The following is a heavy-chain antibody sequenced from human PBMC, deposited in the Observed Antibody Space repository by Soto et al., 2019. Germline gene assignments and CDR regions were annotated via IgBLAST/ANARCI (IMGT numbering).Heavy chain of an antibody. CDR2: ISAYNGNT. CDR3: ARDTTQPKYDICVYFDY. D-gene: IGHD3-9*01. V-gene: IGHV1-18*01. CDR1: GYTFTSYG. J-gene: IGHJ4*02. Sequence: QVQLVQSGAEVKKPGASVKVSCKASGYTFTSYGISWVRQAPGQGLEWMGWISAYNGNTNYAQKLQGRVTMTTDTSTSTAYMQLRSLRSDDTAVYDCARDTTQPKYDICVYFDYWGQGTLVTVSS.